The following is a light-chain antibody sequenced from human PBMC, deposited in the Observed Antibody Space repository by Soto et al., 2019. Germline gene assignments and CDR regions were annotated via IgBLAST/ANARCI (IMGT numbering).Light chain of an antibody. CDR1: QSLNSL. CDR3: QQYNSYSSWT. Sequence: IQMTQSPCTLSASVGDRVTITCRASQSLNSLLAWYQQKPGRAPKLLIYDASTLESGVPSRFSGSGSGTEFTLTISSLQTDDFATYYCQQYNSYSSWTFGQGTKVDIK. CDR2: DAS. V-gene: IGKV1-5*01. J-gene: IGKJ1*01.